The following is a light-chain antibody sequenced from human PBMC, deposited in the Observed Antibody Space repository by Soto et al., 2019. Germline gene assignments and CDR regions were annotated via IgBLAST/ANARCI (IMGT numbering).Light chain of an antibody. CDR1: SSDVGAYKY. J-gene: IGLJ2*01. Sequence: ALTQPPSASGSPGQSVTISCTGTSSDVGAYKYVSWYQQHPGKAPKLMIYEVTKRPSGVPGRFSGAKSGNTASLTVSGLQAEYEADYYCSSYAGNNNFVVFGGGTKLTVL. CDR3: SSYAGNNNFVV. V-gene: IGLV2-8*01. CDR2: EVT.